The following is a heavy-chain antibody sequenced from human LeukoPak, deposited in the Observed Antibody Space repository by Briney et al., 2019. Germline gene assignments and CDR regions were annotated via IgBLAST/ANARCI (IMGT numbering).Heavy chain of an antibody. V-gene: IGHV3-23*01. J-gene: IGHJ6*02. Sequence: GGSLRLSCTASGFTFRTYTMNWVRQAPGKGLEWLSGISGSGNGTYYADSVKGRFIISRDNSKNTLYLQMNSLRAEDTAVYYCAKPKGTTTVVTPYYYYGMDVWGQGTTVTVSS. CDR3: AKPKGTTTVVTPYYYYGMDV. CDR2: ISGSGNGT. D-gene: IGHD4-23*01. CDR1: GFTFRTYT.